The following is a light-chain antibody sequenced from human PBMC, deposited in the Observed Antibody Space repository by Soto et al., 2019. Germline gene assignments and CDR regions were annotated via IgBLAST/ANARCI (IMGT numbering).Light chain of an antibody. J-gene: IGLJ1*01. Sequence: LTQPASASGSPGLSVTIPGPGTSSEIGVYVFVNWYEQNSGKDLKVIISLVNKTPSGVPERFSGSKSCNTASLTVSGRRPEDEADYFCSSFAGSYSPYVFGTATKVTVL. CDR1: SSEIGVYVF. CDR3: SSFAGSYSPYV. CDR2: LVN. V-gene: IGLV2-8*01.